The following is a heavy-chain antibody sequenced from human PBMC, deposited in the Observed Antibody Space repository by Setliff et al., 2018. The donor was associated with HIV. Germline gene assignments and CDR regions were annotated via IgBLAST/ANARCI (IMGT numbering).Heavy chain of an antibody. D-gene: IGHD3-10*01. CDR1: GFTFSSYA. J-gene: IGHJ1*01. CDR3: AQAQTSVSGSYYQYLQH. CDR2: ISGNGDTT. V-gene: IGHV3-23*01. Sequence: PGGSLRLSCAASGFTFSSYALTWVRQAPGKGLEWVSGISGNGDTTWDAESVKGRFTISRDKSKNTLFLRMNSLRAEDAAVYYCAQAQTSVSGSYYQYLQHWGQGTLVTVSS.